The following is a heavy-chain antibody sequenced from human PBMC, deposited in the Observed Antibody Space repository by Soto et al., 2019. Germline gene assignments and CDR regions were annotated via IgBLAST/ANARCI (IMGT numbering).Heavy chain of an antibody. D-gene: IGHD3-3*01. CDR1: GFTFSSYS. CDR3: AGTVGGGGYYDFWKDYYGMDV. CDR2: ISSSSSTI. Sequence: GGSLRLSCAASGFTFSSYSMNWVRQAPGKGLEWVSYISSSSSTIYYADSVKGRFTISRDNAKNSLYLQMNSLRDEDTAVYYCAGTVGGGGYYDFWKDYYGMDVWGQGTTVTVSS. J-gene: IGHJ6*02. V-gene: IGHV3-48*02.